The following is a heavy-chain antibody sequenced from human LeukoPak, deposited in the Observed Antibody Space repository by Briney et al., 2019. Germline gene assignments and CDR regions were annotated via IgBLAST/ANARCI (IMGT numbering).Heavy chain of an antibody. V-gene: IGHV3-21*01. D-gene: IGHD1-26*01. Sequence: PGGSLRLSCAASGFTFNNNRMGWVRQAPGKGLEWVSSISSSSSYIYYADSVKGRFTISRDNAKNSLYLQMNSLRAEDTAVYYCARDRLVGATTVVYWGQGTLVTVSS. CDR2: ISSSSSYI. CDR3: ARDRLVGATTVVY. CDR1: GFTFNNNR. J-gene: IGHJ4*02.